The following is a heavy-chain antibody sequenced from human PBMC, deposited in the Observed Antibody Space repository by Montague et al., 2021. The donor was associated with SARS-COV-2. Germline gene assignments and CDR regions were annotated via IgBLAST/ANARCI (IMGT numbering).Heavy chain of an antibody. Sequence: SLRLSCAASGFIFSHDAMHWVRQAPGKGLEWVALVLYDGTDKYYADSVKGRFTISRDNSKNTLYLQMNGLRAKDTALYYCARGQTYDILTGYDDWYFDLWGRGTLVTVSS. V-gene: IGHV3-33*01. D-gene: IGHD3-9*01. CDR1: GFIFSHDA. J-gene: IGHJ2*01. CDR2: VLYDGTDK. CDR3: ARGQTYDILTGYDDWYFDL.